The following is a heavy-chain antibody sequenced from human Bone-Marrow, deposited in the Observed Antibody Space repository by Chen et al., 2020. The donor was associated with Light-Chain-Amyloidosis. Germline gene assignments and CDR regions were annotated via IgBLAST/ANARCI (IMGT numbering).Heavy chain of an antibody. D-gene: IGHD3-10*01. CDR3: TPSSGGD. V-gene: IGHV3-7*03. CDR2: INEDGSES. Sequence: EAQLEESGGGWVQPGGSLGLSCAASEFTFSSYGMSWVRQAPGKGLGWVANINEDGSESYYADSVMGRFTISRDNAKDSVYLQMNSLRPEDTAVYYCTPSSGGDWGQGTLVTVSS. J-gene: IGHJ4*02. CDR1: EFTFSSYG.